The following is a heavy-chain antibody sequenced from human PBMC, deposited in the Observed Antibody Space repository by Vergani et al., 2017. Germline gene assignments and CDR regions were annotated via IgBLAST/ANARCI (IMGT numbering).Heavy chain of an antibody. CDR3: ARMGGYDEGDAFLIGYFDS. V-gene: IGHV4-31*03. Sequence: QVQLQESGPGLVKPSQTLSLTCSVSGDSISSGVYYWNWIRQHPGKGLEWIGYIYSTGSTHHNPSLRRRINMSVDTSKSQFSLKLKSVTAPDTAMYYCARMGGYDEGDAFLIGYFDSWGPGILVTVSS. CDR2: IYSTGST. CDR1: GDSISSGVYY. D-gene: IGHD3-22*01. J-gene: IGHJ4*02.